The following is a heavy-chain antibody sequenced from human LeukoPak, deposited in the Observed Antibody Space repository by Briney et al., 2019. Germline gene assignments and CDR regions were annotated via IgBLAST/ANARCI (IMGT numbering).Heavy chain of an antibody. D-gene: IGHD3-22*01. J-gene: IGHJ4*02. CDR2: IYHSGST. Sequence: SETLSLTCTVSGYSISSGYYWGWIRQPPGKGLQWIGTIYHSGSTYYNPSLKSRVTISVDTSKNQFSLKLSSVTAADTAVYYCARDVVDYYDSSGYQTFDYWGQGTLVTVSS. V-gene: IGHV4-38-2*02. CDR3: ARDVVDYYDSSGYQTFDY. CDR1: GYSISSGYY.